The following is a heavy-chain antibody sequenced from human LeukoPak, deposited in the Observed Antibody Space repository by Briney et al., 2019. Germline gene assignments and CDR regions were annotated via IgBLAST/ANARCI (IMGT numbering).Heavy chain of an antibody. CDR1: GATFSSHW. D-gene: IGHD3-10*01. CDR2: IDSDGSYI. V-gene: IGHV3-74*01. Sequence: PGGSLRLSCAVSGATFSSHWMHWVRQPPGKELVWVSRIDSDGSYINYADSVKGRFTISRDNAKSTLYLQMSSLRVEDTAVYYCTRGAGYYNTDSLDYWGQGTLVTVSS. J-gene: IGHJ4*02. CDR3: TRGAGYYNTDSLDY.